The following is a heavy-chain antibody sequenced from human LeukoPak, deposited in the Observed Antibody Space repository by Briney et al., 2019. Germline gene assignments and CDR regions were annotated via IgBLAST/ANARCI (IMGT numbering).Heavy chain of an antibody. CDR2: IYDSGST. V-gene: IGHV4-30-4*08. D-gene: IGHD6-13*01. CDR3: ARGVDIAAACDY. Sequence: TLSVSCTVSGGSISSGDYYWSWIRQPPGKGVEWIGYIYDSGSTYYNPSLKSRVTISVDTSKNQLCLKLSFVTAADTAVYYCARGVDIAAACDYWGQGTLVTVSS. J-gene: IGHJ4*02. CDR1: GGSISSGDYY.